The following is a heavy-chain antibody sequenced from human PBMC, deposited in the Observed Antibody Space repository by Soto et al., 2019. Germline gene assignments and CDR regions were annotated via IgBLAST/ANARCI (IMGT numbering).Heavy chain of an antibody. V-gene: IGHV1-18*01. CDR2: ISAYNGNT. J-gene: IGHJ4*02. D-gene: IGHD3-16*01. CDR3: ARDEGYDYVWGSFPRQ. Sequence: ASVKVSCKASGYTFTSYGISWVRQAPGQRLEWMGWISAYNGNTNYAQKLQGRVTMTTDTSTSTAYMELRSLRSDDTAVYYCARDEGYDYVWGSFPRQWGQGTLVTAPQ. CDR1: GYTFTSYG.